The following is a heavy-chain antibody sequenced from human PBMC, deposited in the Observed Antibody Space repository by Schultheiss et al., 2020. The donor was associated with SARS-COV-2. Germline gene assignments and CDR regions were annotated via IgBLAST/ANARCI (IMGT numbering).Heavy chain of an antibody. J-gene: IGHJ4*02. D-gene: IGHD3-22*01. V-gene: IGHV4-34*01. CDR3: ARGEVITMIVVAYFDY. CDR1: GGSISSYY. Sequence: SETLSLTCTVSGGSISSYYWSWIRQPPGKGLEWIGEINHSGSTNYNPSLKSRVTISVDTSKNQFSLKLSSVTAADTAVYYCARGEVITMIVVAYFDYWGQGTLVTVSS. CDR2: INHSGST.